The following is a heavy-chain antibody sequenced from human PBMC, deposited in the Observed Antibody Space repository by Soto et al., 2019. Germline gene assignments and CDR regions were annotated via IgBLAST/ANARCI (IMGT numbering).Heavy chain of an antibody. Sequence: EVQLLESGGGLPQPGGSLRLSCAVSGITFTTYAMGWVRQAPGKGLEWVSGISGNFGSTTHYADSVKGRFTISRDNSKNILFLQMSSLRAEETAVYYCAKHRWFVAGPVDSWGQGTLVIVSS. D-gene: IGHD3-10*01. J-gene: IGHJ4*02. CDR3: AKHRWFVAGPVDS. CDR2: ISGNFGSTT. V-gene: IGHV3-23*01. CDR1: GITFTTYA.